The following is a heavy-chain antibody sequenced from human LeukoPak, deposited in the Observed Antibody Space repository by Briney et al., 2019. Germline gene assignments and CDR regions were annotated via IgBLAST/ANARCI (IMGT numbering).Heavy chain of an antibody. CDR3: ARDSRSSWYSSYYYYGMDV. Sequence: SETLSLTCTVSGGSISSYYWSWIRQPAGKGLEWIGRIYTSGSTNYNPSLKSRVTMSVDTSKNQFSLKLSSVTAADTAVYYCARDSRSSWYSSYYYYGMDVWSQGTTVTVSS. J-gene: IGHJ6*02. V-gene: IGHV4-4*07. CDR2: IYTSGST. CDR1: GGSISSYY. D-gene: IGHD6-13*01.